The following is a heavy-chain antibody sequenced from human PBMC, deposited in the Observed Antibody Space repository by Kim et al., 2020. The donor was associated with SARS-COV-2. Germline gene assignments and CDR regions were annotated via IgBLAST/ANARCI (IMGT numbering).Heavy chain of an antibody. CDR3: AKDPWAYCSSTSCYIDY. J-gene: IGHJ4*02. V-gene: IGHV3-23*01. Sequence: GGSLRLSCAASGFTFSSYAMSWVRQAPGKGLEWVSAISGSGGSTYYADSVKGRFTISRDNSKNTLYLQMNSLRAEDTAVYYCAKDPWAYCSSTSCYIDYWGQGTLVTVSS. CDR1: GFTFSSYA. CDR2: ISGSGGST. D-gene: IGHD2-2*02.